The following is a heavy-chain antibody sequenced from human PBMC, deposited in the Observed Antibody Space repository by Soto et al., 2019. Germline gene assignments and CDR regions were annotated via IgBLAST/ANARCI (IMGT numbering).Heavy chain of an antibody. Sequence: NPSETLSLTCTVSGGSISSYYWSWIRQPPGKGLEWIGYIYYSGSTNYNPSLKSRVTISVDTSKNQFSLKLSSVTAADTAVYYCARDLGYYDFWSGYSNWFDPWGQGTLVTVSS. CDR1: GGSISSYY. V-gene: IGHV4-59*01. J-gene: IGHJ5*02. CDR3: ARDLGYYDFWSGYSNWFDP. D-gene: IGHD3-3*01. CDR2: IYYSGST.